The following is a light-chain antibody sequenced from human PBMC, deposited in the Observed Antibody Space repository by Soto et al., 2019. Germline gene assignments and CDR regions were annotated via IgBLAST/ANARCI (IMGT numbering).Light chain of an antibody. J-gene: IGLJ2*01. CDR3: SSYGGSDNLV. V-gene: IGLV2-14*01. CDR2: EVN. Sequence: QSALTQPASLSGSPGQSITISCTGTSSDIGAYDYVSWFQQHPGKAPKLMISEVNNRPSGVSNRFSGSKSGNTAYLTISGLQVEDEADYYCSSYGGSDNLVFGGGTKLTVL. CDR1: SSDIGAYDY.